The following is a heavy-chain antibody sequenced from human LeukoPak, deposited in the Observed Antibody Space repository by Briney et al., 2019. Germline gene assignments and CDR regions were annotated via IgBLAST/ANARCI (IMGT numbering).Heavy chain of an antibody. J-gene: IGHJ4*02. CDR2: IYYSGST. Sequence: SETLSLTCTVSGGSISSYYWSWIRQPPGRGLEWIGYIYYSGSTNYNPSLKSRVTISVDTSKNQFSLKLSSVTAADTAVYYCARPEYSSGWYVYWGQGTLVTVSS. D-gene: IGHD6-19*01. CDR3: ARPEYSSGWYVY. V-gene: IGHV4-59*08. CDR1: GGSISSYY.